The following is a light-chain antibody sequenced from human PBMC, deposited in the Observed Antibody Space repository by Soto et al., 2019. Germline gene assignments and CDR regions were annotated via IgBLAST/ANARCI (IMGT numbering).Light chain of an antibody. CDR2: LNSDGSH. CDR1: SGHSSYA. V-gene: IGLV4-69*01. J-gene: IGLJ3*02. CDR3: QTWGTGTRGV. Sequence: QPVLTQSPSASASLGASVKLTCTLSSGHSSYAIAWHQQQPEKGPRYLMKLNSDGSHRKGDGIPDRFSGSSSGAERYLTISSLQAEDEADYYCQTWGTGTRGVFGGGTKVTVL.